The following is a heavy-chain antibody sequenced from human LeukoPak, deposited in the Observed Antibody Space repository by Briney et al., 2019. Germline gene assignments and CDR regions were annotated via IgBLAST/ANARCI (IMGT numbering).Heavy chain of an antibody. D-gene: IGHD4-17*01. V-gene: IGHV2-5*01. J-gene: IGHJ4*02. Sequence: SGPTLVKPTQTLTLTCTFSGFSLNTNAVVVGWVRQPPGQALEWLTFIYGNDDKRYSPSLESGLTITKDTSKNQVVLTMTDMDYVDTATYYCVHRTSVTSVDHWGQGTLVTVSS. CDR1: GFSLNTNAVV. CDR3: VHRTSVTSVDH. CDR2: IYGNDDK.